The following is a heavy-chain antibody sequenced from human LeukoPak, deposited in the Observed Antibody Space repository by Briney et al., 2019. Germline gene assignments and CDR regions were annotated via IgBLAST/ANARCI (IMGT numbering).Heavy chain of an antibody. D-gene: IGHD3-22*01. Sequence: SETLSLTCTVSGGSINSYYWSWIRQPAGKGLEWIGRIYTSGTTNHNPSLKSRVTMSVDTSKNHFSLQLRSVTAADTAVYYCASTTYDHDTSGHYFLDYWGQGSLVTVSS. J-gene: IGHJ4*02. CDR2: IYTSGTT. V-gene: IGHV4-4*07. CDR1: GGSINSYY. CDR3: ASTTYDHDTSGHYFLDY.